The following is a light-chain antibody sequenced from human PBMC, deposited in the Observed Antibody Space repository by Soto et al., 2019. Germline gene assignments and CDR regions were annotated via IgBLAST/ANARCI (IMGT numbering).Light chain of an antibody. CDR1: SSGVGNYSY. CDR2: DVN. CDR3: TSYTSSNTFYV. J-gene: IGLJ1*01. Sequence: QSVLTQPASVSGSPGQSITISCTRASSGVGNYSYVSWYQQHPGRVPKLMIYDVNYRPSGVSNRFSGSESGNTASLTISGXXXXXXADFYCTSYTSSNTFYVFGTGTKLTVL. V-gene: IGLV2-14*03.